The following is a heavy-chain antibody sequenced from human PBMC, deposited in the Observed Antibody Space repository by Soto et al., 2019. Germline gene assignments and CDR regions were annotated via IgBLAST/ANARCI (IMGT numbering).Heavy chain of an antibody. CDR2: IYYSGST. CDR1: GGSISSYY. J-gene: IGHJ6*02. Sequence: SETLSLTCTVSGGSISSYYWSWIRQPPGKGLEWIGYIYYSGSTNYNPSLKSRVTISVDTSKNQFSLKLSSVTAADTAVYYCARVPVHDNIVGAPWIYYYYGMDVWGQGTTVTVSS. D-gene: IGHD1-26*01. V-gene: IGHV4-59*01. CDR3: ARVPVHDNIVGAPWIYYYYGMDV.